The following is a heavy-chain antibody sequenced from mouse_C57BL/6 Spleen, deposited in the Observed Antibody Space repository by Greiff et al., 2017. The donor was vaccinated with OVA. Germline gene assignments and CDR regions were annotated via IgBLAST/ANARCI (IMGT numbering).Heavy chain of an antibody. V-gene: IGHV1-64*01. D-gene: IGHD1-1*01. CDR2: IHPNSGST. Sequence: QVQLQQSGAELVKPGASVKLSCKASGYTFTSYWMHWVKQRPGQGLEWIGMIHPNSGSTNYNEKFKSKATLTVDKSSSTAYMQLSSLTSEDSAVYYCAREEERSGAMDYWGKGTSVTVSS. J-gene: IGHJ4*01. CDR3: AREEERSGAMDY. CDR1: GYTFTSYW.